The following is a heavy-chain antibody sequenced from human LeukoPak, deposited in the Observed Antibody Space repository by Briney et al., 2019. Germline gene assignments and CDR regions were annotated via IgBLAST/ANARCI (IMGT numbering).Heavy chain of an antibody. CDR1: GGSFSGYY. D-gene: IGHD6-6*01. V-gene: IGHV4-34*01. CDR2: INHSGST. J-gene: IGHJ6*02. CDR3: ARVGSPSPPYYYYYGMDV. Sequence: SETLSLTCAVYGGSFSGYYWNWIRQPPGKGLEWIGEINHSGSTNYNPSLKSRVTISVDTSKNQFSLKLSSVTAADTAVYYCARVGSPSPPYYYYYGMDVWGQGTTVTVSS.